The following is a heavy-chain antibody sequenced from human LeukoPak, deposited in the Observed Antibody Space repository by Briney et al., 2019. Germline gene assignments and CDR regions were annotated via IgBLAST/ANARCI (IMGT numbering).Heavy chain of an antibody. V-gene: IGHV3-30*18. Sequence: PGGSLRVSCAASGFTFSGYGMHWVRQAPGKGVECVAVISYDGSNKYYADSVKGRFTISRDNSKNTLYLQMNSLRAEDTAVYYCANLEWEQPDYWGQGTLVTVSS. CDR3: ANLEWEQPDY. CDR2: ISYDGSNK. D-gene: IGHD1-26*01. J-gene: IGHJ4*02. CDR1: GFTFSGYG.